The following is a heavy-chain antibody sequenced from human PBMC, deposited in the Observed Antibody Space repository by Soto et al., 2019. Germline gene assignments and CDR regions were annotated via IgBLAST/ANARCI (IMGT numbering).Heavy chain of an antibody. CDR3: AREDSSSWTPNYCYDGGQYGMDV. CDR1: GVTFSRYS. V-gene: IGHV3-21*01. Sequence: HPSAASGVTFSRYSMNWVRQALGKRLEWVSSISSSSSYIYYADSVKGRFTISRDNAKNSLYLQMNSLRAEDTAVYYCAREDSSSWTPNYCYDGGQYGMDVRGQGTTVTVSS. J-gene: IGHJ6*02. CDR2: ISSSSSYI. D-gene: IGHD6-13*01.